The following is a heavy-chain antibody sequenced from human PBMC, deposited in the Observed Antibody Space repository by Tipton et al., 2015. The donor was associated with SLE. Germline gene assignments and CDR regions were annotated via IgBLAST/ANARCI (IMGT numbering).Heavy chain of an antibody. D-gene: IGHD5-12*01. J-gene: IGHJ6*02. V-gene: IGHV4-59*02. CDR2: ISSIGGT. CDR1: GGPVSSYY. CDR3: ARAKLATDPLYFYYGMDV. Sequence: TLSLTCTVSGGPVSSYYWSWIRQPPGQDLEWIGYISSIGGTSYNPSLKSRLTISRDTSKNQFSLKLSSVTAADTAVYYCARAKLATDPLYFYYGMDVWGQGTTVTVSS.